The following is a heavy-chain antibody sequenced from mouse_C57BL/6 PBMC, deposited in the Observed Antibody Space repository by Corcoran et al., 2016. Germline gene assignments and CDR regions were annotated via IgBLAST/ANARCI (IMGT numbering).Heavy chain of an antibody. CDR2: IYPGSNNT. CDR3: ARLEYYGSRPDWYFDV. Sequence: QVQLKQSGADLVRPGASVKLSCKASGYTFTDYYINWVKQRPGQGLEWIARIYPGSNNTYYNEKFKGKATLTAEKSSSTAYMQLSSLTSEDSAVYFCARLEYYGSRPDWYFDVWGTGTTVTVSS. D-gene: IGHD1-1*01. CDR1: GYTFTDYY. J-gene: IGHJ1*03. V-gene: IGHV1-76*01.